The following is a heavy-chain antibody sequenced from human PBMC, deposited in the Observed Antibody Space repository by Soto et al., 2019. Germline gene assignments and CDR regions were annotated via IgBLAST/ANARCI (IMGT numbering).Heavy chain of an antibody. V-gene: IGHV4-4*07. J-gene: IGHJ5*02. CDR2: IHSSGST. D-gene: IGHD6-13*01. CDR1: GASMNSHH. Sequence: SETLSLTCIVSGASMNSHHWSWIRQPAGKGLEWIGHIHSSGSTNYNPSLKSRVTMSVDTSKNQFSLRLMSLTAADTAVYYCARDQGVAAAGITWFDPWGQGSLVTVSS. CDR3: ARDQGVAAAGITWFDP.